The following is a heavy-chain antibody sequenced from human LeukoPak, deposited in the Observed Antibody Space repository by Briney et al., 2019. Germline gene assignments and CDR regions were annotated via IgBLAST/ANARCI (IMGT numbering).Heavy chain of an antibody. CDR3: ARGVLGVIPIDY. V-gene: IGHV3-74*01. CDR1: GFDFSSNW. D-gene: IGHD2-8*02. Sequence: GGSLRLSCAASGFDFSSNWMHWVRHAPGQGLVWVSRIKGDGISTNYADSVKGRFTISRDNSKNTLYLQMNSLRAEDTAVYYCARGVLGVIPIDYWGQGTLVTVSS. J-gene: IGHJ4*02. CDR2: IKGDGIST.